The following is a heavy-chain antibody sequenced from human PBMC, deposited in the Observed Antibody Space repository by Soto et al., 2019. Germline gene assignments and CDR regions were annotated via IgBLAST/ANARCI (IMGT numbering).Heavy chain of an antibody. V-gene: IGHV2-5*01. D-gene: IGHD1-1*01. Sequence: QITLKESGPTLVKPTQTLPLTCTFSGFSLTTSGVGVTWIRQPPGKALEWLGLIYWNGIERYSPSLKSRLSLTKDTSKDLVGLTMPDVGPVDTATSYCAHTRVPDTLDDWGPGTRVTVSS. CDR3: AHTRVPDTLDD. CDR1: GFSLTTSGVG. CDR2: IYWNGIE. J-gene: IGHJ4*02.